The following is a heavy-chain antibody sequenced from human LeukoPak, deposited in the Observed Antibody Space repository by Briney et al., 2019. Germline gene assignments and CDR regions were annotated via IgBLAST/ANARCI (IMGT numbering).Heavy chain of an antibody. J-gene: IGHJ5*02. CDR2: IYYSGST. CDR1: GGSISSGGYY. CDR3: ARTASDCSGGSCYSVRFDP. V-gene: IGHV4-31*03. D-gene: IGHD2-15*01. Sequence: SETLSLTCTVSGGSISSGGYYWSWIRQHPGKGLEWIGYIYYSGSTFYNPSLKSRLTISVDTSKNQFSLKLSSVTAADTAVYYCARTASDCSGGSCYSVRFDPWGQGTLVTVSS.